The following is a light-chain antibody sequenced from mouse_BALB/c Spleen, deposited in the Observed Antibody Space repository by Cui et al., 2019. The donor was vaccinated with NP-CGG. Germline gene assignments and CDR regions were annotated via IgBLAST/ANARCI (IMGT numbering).Light chain of an antibody. V-gene: IGLV1*01. CDR2: GTN. J-gene: IGLJ1*01. CDR3: ALWYSNHWV. Sequence: QGVVSPESVLTTSPGETVTLTCRSSTGAVTTTNYANWVQEKPDHLFTGLIGGTNNRAPGVPARFSGSLIGDKAALTITGAQTEDEAIYFCALWYSNHWVFGGGTKLTVL. CDR1: TGAVTTTNY.